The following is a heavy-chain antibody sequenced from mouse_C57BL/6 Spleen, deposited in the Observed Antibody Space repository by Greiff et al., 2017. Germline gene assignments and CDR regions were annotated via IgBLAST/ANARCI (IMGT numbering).Heavy chain of an antibody. D-gene: IGHD4-1*01. Sequence: QVQLQQSGTELVKPGASVKLSCKASGYTFTSYWMHWVKQRPGQGLEWIGNINPCNGGTNYNEQFKSKATLTVDKSSSTAYMQLSSLTSEDSAVYYCAREDWENYAMDYWGQGTSVTVSS. CDR3: AREDWENYAMDY. CDR2: INPCNGGT. CDR1: GYTFTSYW. V-gene: IGHV1-53*01. J-gene: IGHJ4*01.